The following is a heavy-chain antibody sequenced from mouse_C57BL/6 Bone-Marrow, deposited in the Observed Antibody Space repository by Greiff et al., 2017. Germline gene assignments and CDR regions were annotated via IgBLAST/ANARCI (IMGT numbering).Heavy chain of an antibody. CDR2: IDPSDSYT. CDR3: ARDIYYYGSSYAMDY. V-gene: IGHV1-69*01. Sequence: VQLQQPGAELVMPGASVKLSCKASSYTFTSYWMHWVKQRPGQGLEWIGEIDPSDSYTNYNQKFKGKSTLTVDKSSSTAYMQLSSLTSEDSAVYYCARDIYYYGSSYAMDYWGQGTSVTVSS. D-gene: IGHD1-1*01. J-gene: IGHJ4*01. CDR1: SYTFTSYW.